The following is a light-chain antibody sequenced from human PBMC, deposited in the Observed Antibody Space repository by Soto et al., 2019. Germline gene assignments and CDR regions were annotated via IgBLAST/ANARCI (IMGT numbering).Light chain of an antibody. CDR1: QSVSSN. V-gene: IGKV3-20*01. J-gene: IGKJ5*01. CDR2: GAS. Sequence: EIVMTQSPATLSVSPGERATLSCRASQSVSSNLAWYQQKPGQAPRLLIYGASSRATGIPDRFSGSGSGTDFTLTINRLEPEDFAVYYCQQYGSSITFGQGTRRRL. CDR3: QQYGSSIT.